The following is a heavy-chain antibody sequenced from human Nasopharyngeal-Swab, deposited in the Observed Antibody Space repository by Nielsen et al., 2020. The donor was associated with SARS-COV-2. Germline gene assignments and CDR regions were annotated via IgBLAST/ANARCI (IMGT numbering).Heavy chain of an antibody. V-gene: IGHV3-23*01. CDR1: GFDFWKYA. CDR3: AKDDFCPACAFDV. D-gene: IGHD2-21*02. Sequence: GESLKIYCAASGFDFWKYAMSWVRQAPGTGLEWVSTVSNNDGSLTFYADSVKGRFTLSRDTSKNTVSLQMNSLRAEDTAVYYCAKDDFCPACAFDVWGQGTIVTVSS. J-gene: IGHJ3*01. CDR2: VSNNDGSLT.